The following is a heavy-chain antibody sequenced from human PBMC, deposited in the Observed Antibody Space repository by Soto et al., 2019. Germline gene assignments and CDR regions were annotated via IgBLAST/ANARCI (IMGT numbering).Heavy chain of an antibody. J-gene: IGHJ4*02. CDR3: ARGGVSTRTFDY. CDR1: GYSFAGYW. Sequence: PGESLKISCKGSGYSFAGYWIAWVRQMPGKGLELMGIIYPSDSDTRYRPSFQGQVTISADKSISSAYLQWSSLRASDTAMYYCARGGVSTRTFDYWGQGPTVTLSS. D-gene: IGHD3-3*01. CDR2: IYPSDSDT. V-gene: IGHV5-51*01.